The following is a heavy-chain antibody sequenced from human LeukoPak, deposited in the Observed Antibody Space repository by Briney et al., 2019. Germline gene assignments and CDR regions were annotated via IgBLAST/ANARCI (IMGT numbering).Heavy chain of an antibody. CDR3: ARGKMTTVNPLRY. V-gene: IGHV3-7*03. CDR2: IKQDGSEK. Sequence: GESLKISCAASGFIFSSYWMSWVRQAPGKGLEWVANIKQDGSEKYYVDSVKGRFTISRDNAKNSLYLQMNSLRAEDTAVYYCARGKMTTVNPLRYWGQGTLVTVSS. D-gene: IGHD4-17*01. CDR1: GFIFSSYW. J-gene: IGHJ4*02.